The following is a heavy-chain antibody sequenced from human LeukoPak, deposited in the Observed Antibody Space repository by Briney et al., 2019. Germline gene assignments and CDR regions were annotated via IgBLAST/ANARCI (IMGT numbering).Heavy chain of an antibody. CDR1: THPISSYY. CDR3: ASGVGSSVYYY. V-gene: IGHV4-4*07. D-gene: IGHD3-22*01. Sequence: SETLSLTCTVSTHPISSYYWSWIRQAAGKGLEWIGRINTSGSINYNPSLKSRVTMSLDTSKNHFSLSVSSVTAADTAVYYCASGVGSSVYYYWGQGILVPVSS. J-gene: IGHJ4*02. CDR2: INTSGSI.